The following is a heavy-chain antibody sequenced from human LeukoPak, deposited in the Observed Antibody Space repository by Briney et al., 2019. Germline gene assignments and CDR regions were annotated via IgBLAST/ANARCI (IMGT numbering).Heavy chain of an antibody. V-gene: IGHV1-2*06. CDR1: GYTFTGYY. CDR3: ARERSKGNGSSMPGY. CDR2: INPNSGGT. D-gene: IGHD1-26*01. J-gene: IGHJ4*02. Sequence: GASVKVSCKASGYTFTGYYMHWVRQAPGQGLEWMGRINPNSGGTNYAQKFQGRVTMTRDTSISTAYMELSRLRSDDTAVYYCARERSKGNGSSMPGYWGQGTLVTVSS.